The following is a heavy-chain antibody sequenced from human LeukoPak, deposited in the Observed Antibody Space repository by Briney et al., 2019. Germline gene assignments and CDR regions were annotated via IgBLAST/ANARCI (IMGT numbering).Heavy chain of an antibody. J-gene: IGHJ5*02. CDR2: INHSGST. D-gene: IGHD1-26*01. Sequence: PSETLSLTCTVSGGSISSYYWSWIRQPAGKGLEWIGEINHSGSTNYNPSLKSRVTISVDTSKNQFSLKLSSVTAADTAVYYCARGRWDQFDPWGQGTLVTVSS. V-gene: IGHV4-34*01. CDR1: GGSISSYY. CDR3: ARGRWDQFDP.